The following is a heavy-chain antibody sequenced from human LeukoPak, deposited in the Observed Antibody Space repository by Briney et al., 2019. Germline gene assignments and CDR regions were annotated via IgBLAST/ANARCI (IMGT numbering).Heavy chain of an antibody. Sequence: KPSETLSLTCAVYGGSFSGYYWSWIRQPPGKGLEWIGEINHSGSTNYNPSLKSRVTISVDTSKNQFSLKLSSVTAADTAVYYCAIWGPYCSSTSCYDKGFYYHYYYMDVWGKGTTVTVSS. J-gene: IGHJ6*03. CDR3: AIWGPYCSSTSCYDKGFYYHYYYMDV. CDR2: INHSGST. CDR1: GGSFSGYY. V-gene: IGHV4-34*01. D-gene: IGHD2-2*01.